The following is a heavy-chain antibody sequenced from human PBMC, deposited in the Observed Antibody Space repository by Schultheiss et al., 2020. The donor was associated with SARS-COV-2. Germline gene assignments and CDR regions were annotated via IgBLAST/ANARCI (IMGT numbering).Heavy chain of an antibody. J-gene: IGHJ5*02. CDR1: GGSISSDGYY. Sequence: SQTLSLTCTVSGGSISSDGYYWGWMRQPPGKGLEWIGSIYYSGSTYYNPSLKSRVTISVDTSKNQFSLKLSSVTAADTAVYYCARGRYDYVWGSYRNNWFDPWGQGTLVTVSS. CDR2: IYYSGST. V-gene: IGHV4-39*07. CDR3: ARGRYDYVWGSYRNNWFDP. D-gene: IGHD3-16*02.